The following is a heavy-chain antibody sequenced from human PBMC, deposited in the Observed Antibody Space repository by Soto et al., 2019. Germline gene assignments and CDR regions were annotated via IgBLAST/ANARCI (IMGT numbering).Heavy chain of an antibody. CDR2: IYSGGST. CDR3: ARGGGTIYDHQTLDY. V-gene: IGHV3-53*01. D-gene: IGHD3-3*01. Sequence: GGSLRLSXAASGFTVSSNYMSWVRQAPGKGLEWASVIYSGGSTYYADSVKGRFTISRDNSKNTLYLQMNSLRAEDTAVYYCARGGGTIYDHQTLDYWGQGTLVTVSS. J-gene: IGHJ4*02. CDR1: GFTVSSNY.